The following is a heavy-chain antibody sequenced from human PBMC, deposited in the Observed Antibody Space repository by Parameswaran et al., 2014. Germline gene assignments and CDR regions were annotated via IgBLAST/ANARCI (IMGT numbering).Heavy chain of an antibody. CDR1: GDSVSSNSAA. CDR3: ARSYSGVRAAGTDMDY. Sequence: SQTLSLTCAISGDSVSSNSAAWNWIRQSPSRGLEWLGRTYYRSKWYKDYAVSVKSRITINPDTSKNQFSLQLNSVTPEDTAVYYCARSYSGVRAAGTDMDYWGQGTLVTVSS. CDR2: TYYRSKWYK. D-gene: IGHD6-13*01. V-gene: IGHV6-1*01. J-gene: IGHJ4*02.